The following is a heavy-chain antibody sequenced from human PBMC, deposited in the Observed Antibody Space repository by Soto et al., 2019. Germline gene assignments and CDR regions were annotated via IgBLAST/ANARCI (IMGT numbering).Heavy chain of an antibody. J-gene: IGHJ5*02. Sequence: GASVKVSCKASGYTFTSYAMHWVRQAPGQRLEWMGWINAGNGNTKYSQKFQGWVTMTRDTSISTAYMELSRLRSDDTAVYYCARGGNWIRPAAWFDPWGQGTLVTVSS. D-gene: IGHD1-1*01. CDR2: INAGNGNT. V-gene: IGHV1-3*01. CDR3: ARGGNWIRPAAWFDP. CDR1: GYTFTSYA.